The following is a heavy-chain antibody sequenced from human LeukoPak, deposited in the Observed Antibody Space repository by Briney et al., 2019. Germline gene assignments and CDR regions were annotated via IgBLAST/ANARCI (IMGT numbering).Heavy chain of an antibody. J-gene: IGHJ4*02. CDR2: ISGSGGST. D-gene: IGHD2-15*01. CDR3: AKGGCSGGSCYFDY. V-gene: IGHV3-23*01. Sequence: GGSLRLSCAASGFTFSSYAMSWVRQAPGKGLEWVSTISGSGGSTYYADSVKGRFTISRDNSKSTLYLQMNSLRAEDTAVYYCAKGGCSGGSCYFDYWGQGTLVTVSS. CDR1: GFTFSSYA.